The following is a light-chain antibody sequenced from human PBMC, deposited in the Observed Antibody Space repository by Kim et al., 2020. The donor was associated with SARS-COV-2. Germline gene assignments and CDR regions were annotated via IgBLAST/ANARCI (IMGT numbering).Light chain of an antibody. Sequence: PAVGDRVTITCQASQNIKSHLNWYQQKTGKAPKLLLYGASNLERGVPSRFSGSGSGTDFTFTISSLQPEDIATYYCQQYDNLPVTFGAGTKVDIK. CDR1: QNIKSH. J-gene: IGKJ4*01. V-gene: IGKV1-33*01. CDR3: QQYDNLPVT. CDR2: GAS.